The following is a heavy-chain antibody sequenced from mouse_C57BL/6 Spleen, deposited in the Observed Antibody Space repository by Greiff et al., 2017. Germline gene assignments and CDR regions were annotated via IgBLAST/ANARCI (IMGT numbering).Heavy chain of an antibody. CDR1: GYTFTSYW. CDR2: INPSNGGT. J-gene: IGHJ1*03. CDR3: ARTTVVSYWYFDG. V-gene: IGHV1-53*01. Sequence: QVQLQQPGTELVKPGASVKLSCKASGYTFTSYWMHWVKQRPGQGLEWIGNINPSNGGTNYNEKFKSKATLTVDKSSSTAYMQLSSLTSEDSAVXYCARTTVVSYWYFDGWGTGTTVTVSS. D-gene: IGHD1-1*01.